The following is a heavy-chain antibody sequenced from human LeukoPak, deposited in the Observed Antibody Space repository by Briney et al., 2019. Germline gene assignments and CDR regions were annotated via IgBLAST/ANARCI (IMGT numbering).Heavy chain of an antibody. D-gene: IGHD2-2*01. CDR1: GYTFTGYY. Sequence: GASVKVSCKASGYTFTGYYMHWVRQAPGQGLEWMGWFNPNSGGTNYAQKFQGRVTMTRDTSISTAYMELSRLRSDDTAVYYCARDPDARYCSSTSCYGDDYWGQGTLVTVSS. CDR3: ARDPDARYCSSTSCYGDDY. V-gene: IGHV1-2*02. CDR2: FNPNSGGT. J-gene: IGHJ4*02.